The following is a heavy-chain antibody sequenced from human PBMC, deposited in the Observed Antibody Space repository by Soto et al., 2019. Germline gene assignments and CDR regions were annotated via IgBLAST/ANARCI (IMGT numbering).Heavy chain of an antibody. CDR3: AKARCGGDCPHAFDI. CDR1: GFTFSSYA. D-gene: IGHD2-21*02. V-gene: IGHV3-23*01. J-gene: IGHJ3*02. Sequence: GGSLRLSCAASGFTFSSYAMSWVRQAPGKGLEWVSAISGSGGSTYYADSVKGRFTISSDNSKNTLYLQMNSLRAEDTAVYYCAKARCGGDCPHAFDIWGQGTMVTVSS. CDR2: ISGSGGST.